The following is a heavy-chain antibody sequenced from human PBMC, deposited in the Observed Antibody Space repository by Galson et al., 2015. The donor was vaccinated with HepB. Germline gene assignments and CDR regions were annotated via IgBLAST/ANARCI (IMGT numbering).Heavy chain of an antibody. CDR1: GGSISSSSYY. D-gene: IGHD3-9*01. CDR2: IYYSGST. V-gene: IGHV4-39*02. J-gene: IGHJ4*02. CDR3: AREELRYFDWSEATGDY. Sequence: ETLSLTCTVSGGSISSSSYYWGWIRQPSGKGLEWIGSIYYSGSTYYNPSLKSRVTISVDTSKNQFSLKLSSVTAAVTAVYYCAREELRYFDWSEATGDYWGQGTLVTVSS.